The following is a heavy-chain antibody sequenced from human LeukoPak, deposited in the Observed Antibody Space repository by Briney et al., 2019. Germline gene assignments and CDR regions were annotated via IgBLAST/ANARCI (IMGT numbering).Heavy chain of an antibody. V-gene: IGHV3-21*01. CDR3: ARELLWFGERRGAFDV. CDR2: ISSDSSYI. D-gene: IGHD3-10*01. Sequence: VRSLRLSCAASGFTFSTYSMNWVRQAPGRGLEWVSSISSDSSYIYYADSVKGRFTISRDSAKNSLYLQMNSLRAEDTAVYYCARELLWFGERRGAFDVWGQGTMVTVSS. CDR1: GFTFSTYS. J-gene: IGHJ3*01.